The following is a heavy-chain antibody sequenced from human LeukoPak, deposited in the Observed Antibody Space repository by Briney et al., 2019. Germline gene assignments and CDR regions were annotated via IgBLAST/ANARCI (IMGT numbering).Heavy chain of an antibody. CDR3: TRVSRYDSTWSPFYFDY. V-gene: IGHV3-21*04. CDR2: ISSSSSYI. CDR1: GFTFSSYS. J-gene: IGHJ4*02. Sequence: GGSLRLSCAASGFTFSSYSMNWVRQAPGKGLEWVSSISSSSSYIYYADSVKGRFTISRDNAKNSLYLQMNSLRAEDTALYYCTRVSRYDSTWSPFYFDYWGQGTLVTVSS. D-gene: IGHD6-13*01.